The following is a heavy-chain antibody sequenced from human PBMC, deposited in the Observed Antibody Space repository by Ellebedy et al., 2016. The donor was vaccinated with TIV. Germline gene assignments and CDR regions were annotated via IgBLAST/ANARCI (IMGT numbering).Heavy chain of an antibody. D-gene: IGHD3-10*01. CDR1: VYTFSNYD. CDR2: MNPNSGNT. Sequence: ASVKVSCXASVYTFSNYDINWVRQATEQGLEWMGWMNPNSGNTGYAQKFQGRVTMTRDTSIRTAYMELSSLGSDDTAVYYCASNYGSGTYFLYYWGQGTLVTVSS. CDR3: ASNYGSGTYFLYY. V-gene: IGHV1-8*01. J-gene: IGHJ4*02.